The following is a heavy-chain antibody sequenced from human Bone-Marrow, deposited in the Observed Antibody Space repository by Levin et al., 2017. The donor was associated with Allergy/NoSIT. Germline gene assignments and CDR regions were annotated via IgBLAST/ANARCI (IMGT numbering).Heavy chain of an antibody. CDR2: ISGSGGNT. CDR1: GFTFNNYA. CDR3: AKGHDYGDPGTYFDY. J-gene: IGHJ4*02. Sequence: AGGSLRLSCVASGFTFNNYAMSWVRQAPGKGLEWVSFISGSGGNTYHADSVKGRFTISRDNSRNTLYLQMSSLRVEDTALYFCAKGHDYGDPGTYFDYWGQGTLVTVSS. V-gene: IGHV3-23*01. D-gene: IGHD4-17*01.